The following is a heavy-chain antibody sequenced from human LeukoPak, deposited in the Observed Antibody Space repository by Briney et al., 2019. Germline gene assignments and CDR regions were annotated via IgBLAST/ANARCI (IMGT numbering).Heavy chain of an antibody. CDR2: ISGSGGST. CDR1: GFTFSSYA. J-gene: IGHJ4*02. D-gene: IGHD1-26*01. V-gene: IGHV3-23*01. CDR3: AKGASSSSAPLSGSQLFDY. Sequence: GGSLRLSCAASGFTFSSYAMSWVRQAPGKGLEWVSGISGSGGSTHYADPVKGRFTISRDNSKNTLYLQMNSLRAEDTAMYYCAKGASSSSAPLSGSQLFDYWGQGTLVTVSS.